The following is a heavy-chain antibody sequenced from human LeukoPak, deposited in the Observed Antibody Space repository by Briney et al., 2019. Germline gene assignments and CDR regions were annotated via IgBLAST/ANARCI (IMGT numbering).Heavy chain of an antibody. Sequence: GGSLRLSCVASGFTFSIYRMSWVRQAPGKGLEWVATIKQDESEKYFVDSLKGRFTISRDNAKNSLSLQMSSLRAEDTAVYYCARGYCSGGSCYWYYFDYWGQGTLVTVSS. CDR3: ARGYCSGGSCYWYYFDY. J-gene: IGHJ4*02. V-gene: IGHV3-7*01. CDR1: GFTFSIYR. CDR2: IKQDESEK. D-gene: IGHD2-15*01.